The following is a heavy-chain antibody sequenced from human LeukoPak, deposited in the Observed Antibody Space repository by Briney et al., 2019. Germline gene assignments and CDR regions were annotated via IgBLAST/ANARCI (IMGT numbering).Heavy chain of an antibody. Sequence: EASVKVSCKASGGTFSSYAISWVRQAPGQGLEWMGGIIPIFGTANYAQKFQGRVTITADESTSTAYMELSSLRSEDTAVYYCARPAGNQLPKEMFLFYWGQGTLVTVSS. D-gene: IGHD2-2*01. CDR3: ARPAGNQLPKEMFLFY. CDR1: GGTFSSYA. CDR2: IIPIFGTA. J-gene: IGHJ4*02. V-gene: IGHV1-69*13.